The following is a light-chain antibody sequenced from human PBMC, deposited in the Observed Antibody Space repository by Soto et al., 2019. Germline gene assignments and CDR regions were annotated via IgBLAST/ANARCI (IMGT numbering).Light chain of an antibody. CDR2: AAS. V-gene: IGKV1-39*01. CDR3: QQSYSTSST. Sequence: DIQMTQSPSSLSASVGDRVTITCRASQSISSYLNWYQQKPGKAPKLLIYAASSLQSGVPSRFSGSGSGTDFTLTISSLQHEDFATYYCQQSYSTSSTFGQGTKVEIK. J-gene: IGKJ1*01. CDR1: QSISSY.